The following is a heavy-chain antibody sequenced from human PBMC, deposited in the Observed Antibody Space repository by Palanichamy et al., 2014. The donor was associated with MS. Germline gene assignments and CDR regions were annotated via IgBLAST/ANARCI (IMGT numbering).Heavy chain of an antibody. Sequence: EVQLVEFGGGLVQPGGSLRLSCAASGFTFSSSWMRWLRQAPGKGLEWVANIKEDGSEKYYVDSVKGRFTISRDNAKNSLYLQMNSLRAEDTAVYYCAKARRTGSSYHSIDVWGQGTTVSVS. V-gene: IGHV3-7*01. D-gene: IGHD2-8*02. CDR2: IKEDGSEK. CDR1: GFTFSSSW. J-gene: IGHJ6*02. CDR3: AKARRTGSSYHSIDV.